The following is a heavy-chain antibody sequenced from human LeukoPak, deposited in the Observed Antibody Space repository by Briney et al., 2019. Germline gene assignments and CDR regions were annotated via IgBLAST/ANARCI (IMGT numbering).Heavy chain of an antibody. CDR1: LFTFSNYA. CDR3: AKWGDYYVLTGYYVSDY. J-gene: IGHJ4*02. V-gene: IGHV3-23*01. Sequence: GASLRLSCAASLFTFSNYAMSWVRQAPGKGLEWVSPITGSGGYTYYADSVKGRFTISRDNSKNTVFLQMNSMRAEDTAVYYCAKWGDYYVLTGYYVSDYWGQGTLVTVSS. D-gene: IGHD3-9*01. CDR2: ITGSGGYT.